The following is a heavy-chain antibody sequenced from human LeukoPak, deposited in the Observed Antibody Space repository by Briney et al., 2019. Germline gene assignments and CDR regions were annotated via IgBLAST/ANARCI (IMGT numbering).Heavy chain of an antibody. CDR3: AKDWQYLYDSGYHYSPFDY. V-gene: IGHV3-23*01. J-gene: IGHJ4*02. CDR2: IIESGGSP. D-gene: IGHD3-22*01. CDR1: GFTFSSYA. Sequence: GGSLRLSCAASGFTFSSYAMRWVRQPPREGREWVSSIIESGGSPYYTHSVRGRFTIYRDNSKNTMYLQMKSLRAEDTAVYYCAKDWQYLYDSGYHYSPFDYWGQGTLVTVSS.